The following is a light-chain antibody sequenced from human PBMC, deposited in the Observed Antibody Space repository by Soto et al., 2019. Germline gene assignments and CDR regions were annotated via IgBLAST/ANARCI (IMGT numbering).Light chain of an antibody. J-gene: IGKJ2*01. CDR2: DAS. CDR1: QSLSSTS. CDR3: QQYGGAPMYT. Sequence: DIVVTHSPGTLSLSPGEGATLSCRASQSLSSTSLAWYQQKPGQAPRLLIYDASSRATGVPDRFSGSGSGTDFTLTISRLEPGDCAVYFCQQYGGAPMYTFGQGTKVDIK. V-gene: IGKV3-20*01.